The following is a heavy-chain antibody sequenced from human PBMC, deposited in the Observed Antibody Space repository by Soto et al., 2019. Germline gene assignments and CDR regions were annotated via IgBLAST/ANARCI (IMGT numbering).Heavy chain of an antibody. CDR1: GFTFSNAW. CDR3: TTDSYITSIIVRFDY. V-gene: IGHV3-15*07. D-gene: IGHD3-22*01. Sequence: EVHLVESGGGLVKPGGSLRLSCAASGFTFSNAWINWVRQAPGKGLEWVGRVKSKNDGGITDFAAPVKGRFAISRDDSKNMVYLEMNSLQTEDTAIYYCTTDSYITSIIVRFDYWGHGTLVTVSS. CDR2: VKSKNDGGIT. J-gene: IGHJ4*01.